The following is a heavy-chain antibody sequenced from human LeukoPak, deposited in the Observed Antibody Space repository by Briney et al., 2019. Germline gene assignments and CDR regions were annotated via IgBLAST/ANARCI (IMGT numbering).Heavy chain of an antibody. Sequence: SETLSLTCTVSGGSISSSSYYWGWIRQPPGKGLEWIGSIYYSGSTYYNPSLKSRVTISVDTSKNQFSLKLSSVTAADTAVYYCARQTTVAVFYSWFDPWGQGTLVTVSS. J-gene: IGHJ5*02. D-gene: IGHD4-23*01. CDR1: GGSISSSSYY. CDR2: IYYSGST. CDR3: ARQTTVAVFYSWFDP. V-gene: IGHV4-39*01.